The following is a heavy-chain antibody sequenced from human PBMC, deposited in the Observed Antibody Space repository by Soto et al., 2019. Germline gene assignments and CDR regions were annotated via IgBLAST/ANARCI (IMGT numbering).Heavy chain of an antibody. CDR3: ARGYSSVWFVF. D-gene: IGHD6-19*01. CDR2: INPDSGGP. Sequence: ASVKVSCKTSGYTFTGYNIHWVRQAPGQGLEWIGCINPDSGGPNYEQKFQGRVSMTRDTSITAGYMEVGTVRSDDAAIYCCARGYSSVWFVFWGRGTLVPVSS. CDR1: GYTFTGYN. V-gene: IGHV1-2*02. J-gene: IGHJ4*02.